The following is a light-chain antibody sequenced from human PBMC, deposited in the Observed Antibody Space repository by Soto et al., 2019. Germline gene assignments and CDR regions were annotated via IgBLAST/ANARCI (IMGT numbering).Light chain of an antibody. J-gene: IGLJ1*01. CDR2: EGT. CDR1: SSDVGSYNL. Sequence: QSVLTQPASVSVSPGQSITISCTGTSSDVGSYNLVSWYQQHPGKAPKLMIYEGTKRPSGVSNRFSGSKSGNTASLTISGLQAEDEADYYCCSYAGSSFYVFGTGTKVTVL. CDR3: CSYAGSSFYV. V-gene: IGLV2-23*01.